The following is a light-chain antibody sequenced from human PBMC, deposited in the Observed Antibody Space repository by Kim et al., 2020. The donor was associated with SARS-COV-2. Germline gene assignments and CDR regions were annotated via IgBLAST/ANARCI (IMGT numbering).Light chain of an antibody. CDR2: YDN. J-gene: IGLJ7*01. V-gene: IGLV3-21*04. Sequence: SYELTQPPSVSVAPGKTARITCGGSDIGTKSVHWYQQKPGQAPVLVIFYDNDRPSGIPERFSVSISGNTATLTLSRVEAGDEADYYCQVWDGASDHAVFG. CDR1: DIGTKS. CDR3: QVWDGASDHAV.